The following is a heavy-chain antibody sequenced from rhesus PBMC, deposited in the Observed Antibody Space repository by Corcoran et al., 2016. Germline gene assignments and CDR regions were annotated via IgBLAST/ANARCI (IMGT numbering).Heavy chain of an antibody. CDR1: GGSIRRNY. Sequence: QLQLQESGPGLVKPSETLSVTCAFSGGSIRRNYWRRIRQPPGKGLEGIGRIYGSGSSTNDNPSLKSRVTLSVDTSKNQLSLKLSSVTAADTAVYYCARHGAVAALDYWGQGVLVTVSS. CDR2: IYGSGSST. D-gene: IGHD6-25*01. CDR3: ARHGAVAALDY. J-gene: IGHJ4*01. V-gene: IGHV4-169*01.